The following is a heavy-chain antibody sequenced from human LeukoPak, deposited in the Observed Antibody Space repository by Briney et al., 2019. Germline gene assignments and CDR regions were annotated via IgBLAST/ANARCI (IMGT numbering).Heavy chain of an antibody. D-gene: IGHD2-15*01. CDR3: AKERVVVADLDFDY. V-gene: IGHV3-30*18. Sequence: GGSLRLSCAASGFTFSSYGMHWVRQAPGKGPEWVAVISYDGSNKYYADSVKGRFTISRDNSKNTLYLQMNSLRAEDTAVYYCAKERVVVADLDFDYWGQGTLVTVSS. CDR1: GFTFSSYG. J-gene: IGHJ4*02. CDR2: ISYDGSNK.